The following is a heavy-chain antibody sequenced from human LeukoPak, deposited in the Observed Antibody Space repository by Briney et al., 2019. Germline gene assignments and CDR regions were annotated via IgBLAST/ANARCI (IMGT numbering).Heavy chain of an antibody. CDR2: INPSGGST. D-gene: IGHD2-15*01. Sequence: GASVKVSCKASGYTFTSYYMHWVRQAPGQGLEWMGIINPSGGSTSYAQKFQGRVTMTRDMSTSTVYMELSSLRSEDTAVYYCAXXXXXXXXXGGSCFGGAKFDYWGQGTLVTVSS. J-gene: IGHJ4*02. V-gene: IGHV1-46*01. CDR3: AXXXXXXXXXGGSCFGGAKFDY. CDR1: GYTFTSYY.